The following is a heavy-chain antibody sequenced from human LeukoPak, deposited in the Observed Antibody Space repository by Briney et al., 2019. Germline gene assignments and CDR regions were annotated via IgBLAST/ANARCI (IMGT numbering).Heavy chain of an antibody. J-gene: IGHJ6*03. CDR3: AKNQGQLERRHYYYYYMDV. D-gene: IGHD1-1*01. CDR2: VIPIFYTA. Sequence: GASVKVSCKVSGGTFSNYSISWVRQAPGQRLEWMGGVIPIFYTANYAQKFQGRVTIIADKSTSTAYMELSSLTSEDTAVYYCAKNQGQLERRHYYYYYMDVWGKGTTVTVSS. V-gene: IGHV1-69*06. CDR1: GGTFSNYS.